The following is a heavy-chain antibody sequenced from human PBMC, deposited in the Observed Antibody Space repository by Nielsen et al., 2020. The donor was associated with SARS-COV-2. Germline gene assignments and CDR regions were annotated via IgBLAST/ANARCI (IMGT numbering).Heavy chain of an antibody. D-gene: IGHD6-13*01. J-gene: IGHJ5*02. V-gene: IGHV1-2*06. CDR1: AYIIIGYY. CDR2: INPNSGGT. Sequence: ASSQVICKASAYIIIGYYIHSVRQPPRQGLEWMGRINPNSGGTNYAQKFQGRVTMTRDTSISTAYMELSRLRSDDTAVYYCARDPKSRIAAAATRWFDPWGQGTLVTVSS. CDR3: ARDPKSRIAAAATRWFDP.